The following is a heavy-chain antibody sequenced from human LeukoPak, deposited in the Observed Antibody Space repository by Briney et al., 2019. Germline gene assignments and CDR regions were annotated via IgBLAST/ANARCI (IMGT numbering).Heavy chain of an antibody. Sequence: GGSLRLSCVASGFTFSTYAMNWVRQAPGKGLEWVSSISASGGSTYYADSVKGRFTISRDNSKNTVYLQMNSLRAEDTAVYYCAGTPGYSSSWYILDYWGQGTLVTVSS. J-gene: IGHJ4*02. CDR1: GFTFSTYA. CDR3: AGTPGYSSSWYILDY. CDR2: ISASGGST. V-gene: IGHV3-23*01. D-gene: IGHD6-13*01.